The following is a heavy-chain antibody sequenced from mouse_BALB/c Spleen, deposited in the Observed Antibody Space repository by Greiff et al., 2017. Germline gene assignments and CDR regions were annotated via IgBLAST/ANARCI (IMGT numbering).Heavy chain of an antibody. CDR1: GFTFSDYY. CDR2: ISDGGSYT. CDR3: ARAEGTFYAMDY. V-gene: IGHV5-4*02. Sequence: EVKVVESGGGLVKPGGSLKLSCAASGFTFSDYYMYWVRQTPEKRLEWVATISDGGSYTYYPDSVKGRFTISRDNAKNNLYLQMSSLKSEDTAMYYCARAEGTFYAMDYWGQGTSVTVSS. D-gene: IGHD3-3*01. J-gene: IGHJ4*01.